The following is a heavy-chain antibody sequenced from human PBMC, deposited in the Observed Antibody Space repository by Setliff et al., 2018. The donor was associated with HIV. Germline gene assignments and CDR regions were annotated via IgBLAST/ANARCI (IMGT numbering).Heavy chain of an antibody. D-gene: IGHD6-13*01. CDR2: INQDGSET. CDR1: GFTFSNHW. J-gene: IGHJ4*02. V-gene: IGHV3-7*03. Sequence: GGSLRLSCAASGFTFSNHWMSWVRQAPGKGLEWVANINQDGSETNYVDSVKGRFTISRGNAKNSLDLQVRGLRVDDTAVYYCARGYSRSWRYFECSDFWGQGTLVTVSS. CDR3: ARGYSRSWRYFECSDF.